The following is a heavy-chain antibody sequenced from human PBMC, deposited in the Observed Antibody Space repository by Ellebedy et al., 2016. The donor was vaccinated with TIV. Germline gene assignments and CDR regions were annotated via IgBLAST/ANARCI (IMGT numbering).Heavy chain of an antibody. V-gene: IGHV4-59*12. D-gene: IGHD3-3*01. J-gene: IGHJ6*02. Sequence: MPSETLSLTCTVSGGSISSYYWSWIRQPPGKGLEWIGYIQYSENQEYNPSLKSRATLSLDTSKNQFSLRVRSVTAADTALYYCAREGITMFGLLLSPGNLDVWGPGTMVTVTS. CDR3: AREGITMFGLLLSPGNLDV. CDR1: GGSISSYY. CDR2: IQYSENQ.